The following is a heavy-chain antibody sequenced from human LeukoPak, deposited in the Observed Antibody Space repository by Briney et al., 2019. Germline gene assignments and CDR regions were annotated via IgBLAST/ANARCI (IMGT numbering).Heavy chain of an antibody. D-gene: IGHD3-10*01. CDR1: GFTVSSNS. J-gene: IGHJ4*02. V-gene: IGHV3-53*05. CDR2: IYSGGNT. Sequence: GGSLRLSCTVSGFTVSSNSMSWVRQAPGKGLEWVSFIYSGGNTHYSDSVRGRFTISRDNSKNTLYLQMNSLRPEDTAVYYCARVEAVYYYGSASPYSPYWGQGTLVTVSS. CDR3: ARVEAVYYYGSASPYSPY.